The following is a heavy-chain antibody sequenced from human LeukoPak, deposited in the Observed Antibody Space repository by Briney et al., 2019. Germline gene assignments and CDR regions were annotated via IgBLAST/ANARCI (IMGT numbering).Heavy chain of an antibody. V-gene: IGHV5-51*01. CDR2: IYPNDSNT. Sequence: GESLKISCKGSGYKFTNYWIVWVRQMPGKGLEWMGIIYPNDSNTRYSPSFQGQVTISVDKSFSTAYLQWNSLKASDTAMYYCALQPGYCSSASCSHFDFWGQGTLVTVSS. CDR1: GYKFTNYW. D-gene: IGHD2-2*01. J-gene: IGHJ4*02. CDR3: ALQPGYCSSASCSHFDF.